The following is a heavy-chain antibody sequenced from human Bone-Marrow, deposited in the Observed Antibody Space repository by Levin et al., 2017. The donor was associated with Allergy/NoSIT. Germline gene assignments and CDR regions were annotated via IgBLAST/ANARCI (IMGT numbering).Heavy chain of an antibody. CDR1: GFSFTPYT. J-gene: IGHJ4*01. V-gene: IGHV3-21*06. D-gene: IGHD2-21*02. Sequence: GGSLRLSCVASGFSFTPYTMNWVRQAPGKGLQWVSTITSDSNYIYYGDSVKGRFTISRDDAQNSLFLQMDRLRSGDTAMYYCARSDCSSGACLFSFGFWGHGEMVTVSS. CDR2: ITSDSNYI. CDR3: ARSDCSSGACLFSFGF.